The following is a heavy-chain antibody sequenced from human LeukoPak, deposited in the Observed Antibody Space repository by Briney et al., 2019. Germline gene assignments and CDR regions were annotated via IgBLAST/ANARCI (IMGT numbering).Heavy chain of an antibody. V-gene: IGHV3-48*01. J-gene: IGHJ4*02. CDR1: GFTFSNYS. Sequence: GGSLRLSCAASGFTFSNYSMNWVRQAPGKGLEWVSYISSGSITIYYADSVKGRFTISRDNAQNSLYLQMNSPRAEDTAEYYCARETYSYDSSGYYYPSGFDYWGQGTLVTVSS. D-gene: IGHD3-22*01. CDR3: ARETYSYDSSGYYYPSGFDY. CDR2: ISSGSITI.